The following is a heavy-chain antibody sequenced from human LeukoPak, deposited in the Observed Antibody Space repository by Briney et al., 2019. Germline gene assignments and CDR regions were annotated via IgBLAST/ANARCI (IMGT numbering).Heavy chain of an antibody. CDR3: ARDKVSQWFGEFEY. Sequence: GGSLRLSCAASGFTFSSYAMHWVRQAPGKGLEWVAVISYDGSNKYYADSVKGRFSISRDNSKNTLYLQMNSLRAEDTAVYYCARDKVSQWFGEFEYWGQGTLVTVYS. J-gene: IGHJ4*02. CDR1: GFTFSSYA. CDR2: ISYDGSNK. D-gene: IGHD3-10*01. V-gene: IGHV3-30*01.